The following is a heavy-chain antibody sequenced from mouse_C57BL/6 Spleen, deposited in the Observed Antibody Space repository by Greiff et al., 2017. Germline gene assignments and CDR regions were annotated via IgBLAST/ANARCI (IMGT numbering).Heavy chain of an antibody. CDR2: IRSKSSNYAT. CDR1: GFTFNTYA. J-gene: IGHJ1*03. V-gene: IGHV10-3*01. CDR3: VREGGNHEYFDV. D-gene: IGHD2-1*01. Sequence: EVQVVESGGGLVQPKGSLKLSCAASGFTFNTYAMHWVRQATGKGLEWVARIRSKSSNYATYYADSVKDRFTISRDDSQSMLYLQMNNLKTEDTAMYYCVREGGNHEYFDVWGTGTTVTVSS.